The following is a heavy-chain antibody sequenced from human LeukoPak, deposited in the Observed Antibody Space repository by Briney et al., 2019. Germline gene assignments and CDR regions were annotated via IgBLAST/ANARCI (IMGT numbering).Heavy chain of an antibody. CDR1: GFTFSSYA. CDR2: ISGSGGST. CDR3: AKGPRPLYCSGGSCYFDY. Sequence: GGSLRLSCAASGFTFSSYATSWVRQAPGKGLEWVSAISGSGGSTYYADSVKGRFTISRDNSKNTLYLQMNSLRAEDTAVYYCAKGPRPLYCSGGSCYFDYWGQGTLVTVSS. V-gene: IGHV3-23*01. D-gene: IGHD2-15*01. J-gene: IGHJ4*02.